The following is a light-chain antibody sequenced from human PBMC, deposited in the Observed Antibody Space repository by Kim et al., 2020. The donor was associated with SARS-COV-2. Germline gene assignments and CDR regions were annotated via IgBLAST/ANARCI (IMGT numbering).Light chain of an antibody. Sequence: QRVTIACPGRRSNIGAGYDVHWYQQLPGTAPKLLIYGNSNRPSGVPDRFSGSKSGTSASLAITGLQAEDEADYYCQSYDSSLSGYVFGTGTKVTVL. CDR2: GNS. CDR3: QSYDSSLSGYV. V-gene: IGLV1-40*01. CDR1: RSNIGAGYD. J-gene: IGLJ1*01.